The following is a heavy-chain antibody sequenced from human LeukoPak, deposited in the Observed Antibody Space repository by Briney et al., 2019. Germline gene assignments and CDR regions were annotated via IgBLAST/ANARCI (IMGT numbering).Heavy chain of an antibody. J-gene: IGHJ4*02. Sequence: ASVKVSCKASGYTFTGYYMHWVRQAPGQGLEWMGWINPNSGGTNYAQKFQGRVTMTRDTSISTAYMELSRLRSDDTAVYYCAREEWGEAGSSGWYPIDYWGQGTLVTVSS. CDR2: INPNSGGT. CDR1: GYTFTGYY. D-gene: IGHD6-19*01. V-gene: IGHV1-2*02. CDR3: AREEWGEAGSSGWYPIDY.